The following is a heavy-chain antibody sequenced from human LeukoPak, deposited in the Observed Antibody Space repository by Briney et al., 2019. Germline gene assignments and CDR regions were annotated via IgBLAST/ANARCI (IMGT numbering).Heavy chain of an antibody. CDR1: GFTFSNYW. V-gene: IGHV3-21*01. CDR2: ISSSSNYI. D-gene: IGHD6-13*01. Sequence: GGSLRLSCAASGFTFSNYWMSWVRQTPGKGLEWVSSISSSSNYIYYADSLKGRFTISRDNAKNSLYLQMNSLRAEDTAVYYCGRDLYSSSWGYYYGMDVWGKGTTATVSS. J-gene: IGHJ6*04. CDR3: GRDLYSSSWGYYYGMDV.